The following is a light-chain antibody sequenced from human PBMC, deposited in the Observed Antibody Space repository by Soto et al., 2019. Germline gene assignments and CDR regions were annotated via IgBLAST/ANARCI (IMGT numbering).Light chain of an antibody. CDR2: DAS. V-gene: IGKV3-11*01. CDR1: QSVGIY. CDR3: QHRSTWPRA. Sequence: EIVLTQSPATLSLSPGERATLSCRASQSVGIYLGWYQQRPGQAPRLLIYDASKRAAGIPARFSGSGSGTDVTLTINSLEPEDFAVYYCQHRSTWPRAFGQGTRLEI. J-gene: IGKJ5*01.